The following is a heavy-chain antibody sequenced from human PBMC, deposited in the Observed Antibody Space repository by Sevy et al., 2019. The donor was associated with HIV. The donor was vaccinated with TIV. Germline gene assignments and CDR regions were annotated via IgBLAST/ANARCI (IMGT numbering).Heavy chain of an antibody. CDR2: ISYDEIHK. D-gene: IGHD1-26*01. Sequence: GGSLRLSCEASGFTFSSYAMHWVRQAPGKGLEWVAVISYDEIHKDYADSVKGRFTISRDISKNTLYLQMNSLRAGDTAVYYCARDLPHLLPWELSRGSDYWGQGTLVTVSS. J-gene: IGHJ4*02. CDR1: GFTFSSYA. V-gene: IGHV3-30*04. CDR3: ARDLPHLLPWELSRGSDY.